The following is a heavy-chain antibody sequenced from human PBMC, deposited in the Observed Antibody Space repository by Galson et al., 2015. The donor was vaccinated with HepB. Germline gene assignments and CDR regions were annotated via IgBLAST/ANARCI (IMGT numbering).Heavy chain of an antibody. Sequence: SLRLSCAASGFTFSSYSMNWVRQAPGKGLEWVSYISSSSSTIYYADSVKGRFTISRDNAKNSLYLQMNSLRAEDTAVYYCAREPTSELCSSGGSCYNYWGQGTLVTVSS. CDR3: AREPTSELCSSGGSCYNY. V-gene: IGHV3-48*04. D-gene: IGHD2-15*01. CDR2: ISSSSSTI. CDR1: GFTFSSYS. J-gene: IGHJ4*02.